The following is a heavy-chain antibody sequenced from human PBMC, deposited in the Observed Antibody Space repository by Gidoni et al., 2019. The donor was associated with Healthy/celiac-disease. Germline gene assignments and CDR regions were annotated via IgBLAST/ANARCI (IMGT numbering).Heavy chain of an antibody. Sequence: EVQLVQSGAEVKKPGESLTIPCKGSGYSFTSYWSGWVRQMPGQGLEWMGIIYPGDSDTRYSPSLQGQVTISADKSISTAYLQWSSLKASDTAMYYCARPCSSTSCYKEGGMDVWGQGTTVTVSS. CDR3: ARPCSSTSCYKEGGMDV. CDR1: GYSFTSYW. V-gene: IGHV5-51*03. D-gene: IGHD2-2*02. J-gene: IGHJ6*02. CDR2: IYPGDSDT.